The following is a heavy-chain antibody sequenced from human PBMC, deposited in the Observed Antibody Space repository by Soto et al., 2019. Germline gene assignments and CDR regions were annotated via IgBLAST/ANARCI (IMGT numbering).Heavy chain of an antibody. CDR1: GYTFTDYY. J-gene: IGHJ4*02. CDR3: ARVPIGGGAPYYFDL. Sequence: QVHLVQSGAEVKKPGASVKVSCKASGYTFTDYYIYWVRQAPGQGPEWMGGINPHSGDTNYELKFQGRVTVTRDTSISTAYLELSGLRSDDTAVYYCARVPIGGGAPYYFDLWGQGTLVTVSS. D-gene: IGHD3-16*01. CDR2: INPHSGDT. V-gene: IGHV1-2*02.